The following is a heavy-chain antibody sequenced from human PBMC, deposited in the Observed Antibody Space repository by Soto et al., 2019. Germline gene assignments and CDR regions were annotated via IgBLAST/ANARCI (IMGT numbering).Heavy chain of an antibody. CDR1: GYTFTSYY. CDR2: INPSGGST. V-gene: IGHV1-46*01. CDR3: ARDVRFLEWLLTSYGMDV. J-gene: IGHJ6*02. D-gene: IGHD3-3*01. Sequence: EASVKVSCKASGYTFTSYYMHCVRQAPGQGLEWMGIINPSGGSTSYAQKFQGRVTMTRDTSTSTVYMELSSLRSEDTAVYYCARDVRFLEWLLTSYGMDVWGQGTTVTVS.